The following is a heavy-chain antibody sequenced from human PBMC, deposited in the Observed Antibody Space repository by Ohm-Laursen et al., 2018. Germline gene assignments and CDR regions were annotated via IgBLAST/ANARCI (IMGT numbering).Heavy chain of an antibody. Sequence: SLRLSCTASGFTFSSYSMNWVRQAPGKGLEWVSSISSSSSYIYYADSVKGRFTISRDNAKNSLYLQMNSLRAEDTALYYCAKDVRHDRDAFDIWGQGTMVTVSS. CDR2: ISSSSSYI. V-gene: IGHV3-21*04. J-gene: IGHJ3*02. D-gene: IGHD1-1*01. CDR1: GFTFSSYS. CDR3: AKDVRHDRDAFDI.